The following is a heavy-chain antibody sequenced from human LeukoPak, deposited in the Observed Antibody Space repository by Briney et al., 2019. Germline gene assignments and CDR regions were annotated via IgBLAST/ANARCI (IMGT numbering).Heavy chain of an antibody. CDR3: ARDDSSGSHFDS. J-gene: IGHJ4*02. CDR1: GFIFSDYY. CDR2: ISPSSSFA. Sequence: PGGSLRLSCVTSGFIFSDYYMSWIRQAPGKGLEWISYISPSSSFANYADSIKGRFTTSRDNAKNLLFLHMNSLGAEDTAMYYCARDDSSGSHFDSWGQGTLVTVSS. V-gene: IGHV3-11*05. D-gene: IGHD3-22*01.